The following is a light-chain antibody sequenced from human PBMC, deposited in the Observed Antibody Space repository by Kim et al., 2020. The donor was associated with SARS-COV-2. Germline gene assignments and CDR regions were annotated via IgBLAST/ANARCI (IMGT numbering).Light chain of an antibody. CDR1: QSLLHMDGKTY. CDR3: MQSKEFPLS. V-gene: IGKV2D-29*01. J-gene: IGKJ4*01. Sequence: QSASISCKSSQSLLHMDGKTYVHWYLQKPGQPPQLLIHEISNRFSGVPERFSGSGSGTDFTLKISRVEAEDVGVYYCMQSKEFPLSFGGGTKLEI. CDR2: EIS.